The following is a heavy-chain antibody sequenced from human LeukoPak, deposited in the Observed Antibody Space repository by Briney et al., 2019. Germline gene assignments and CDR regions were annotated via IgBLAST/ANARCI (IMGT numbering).Heavy chain of an antibody. D-gene: IGHD2/OR15-2a*01. CDR1: GYTLTELS. CDR3: ARIENWFDP. Sequence: ASVKVSCKVSGYTLTELSMHWVRQAPGKGLEWMGGFDPEDGETIYAQKFQGRVTMTTDTSTSTAYMELRSLRSDDTAVYYCARIENWFDPWGQGTLVTVSS. J-gene: IGHJ5*02. CDR2: FDPEDGET. V-gene: IGHV1-24*01.